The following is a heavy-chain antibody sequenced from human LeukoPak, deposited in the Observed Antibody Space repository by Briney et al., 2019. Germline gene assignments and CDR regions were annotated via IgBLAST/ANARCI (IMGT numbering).Heavy chain of an antibody. CDR2: INHSGST. CDR3: ARDPVGDYYDY. Sequence: SETLSLTCAVYGGSFSGYYWSWIRQPPGKGLEWIGEINHSGSTNYNPSLKSRVTTSVDTSKNQFSLKLSSVTAADTAVYYCARDPVGDYYDYWGQGTLVTVSS. V-gene: IGHV4-34*01. D-gene: IGHD1-26*01. CDR1: GGSFSGYY. J-gene: IGHJ4*02.